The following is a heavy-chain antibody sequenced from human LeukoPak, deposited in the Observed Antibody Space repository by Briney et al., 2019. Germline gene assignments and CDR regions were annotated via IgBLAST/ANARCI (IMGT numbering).Heavy chain of an antibody. CDR3: ARDWGSGSYLGTMDV. CDR1: GLSFSRYW. Sequence: GRCLRPSWAAAGLSFSRYWVHWDSPAARNWRVWVARNHNDGSSTTYADYVEGRFTISRGNDKNTLYLQMNSLRAEDTAVYYCARDWGSGSYLGTMDVWGKGATVTVSS. V-gene: IGHV3-74*03. J-gene: IGHJ6*03. D-gene: IGHD3-10*01. CDR2: NHNDGSST.